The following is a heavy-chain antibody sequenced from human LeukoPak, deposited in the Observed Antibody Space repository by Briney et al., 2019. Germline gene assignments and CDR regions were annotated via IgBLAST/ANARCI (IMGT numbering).Heavy chain of an antibody. D-gene: IGHD5-24*01. CDR3: ARNHVEMATIQI. CDR2: IIPIFGTA. CDR1: GGTFSSYA. J-gene: IGHJ3*02. V-gene: IGHV1-69*06. Sequence: SVKVSCKASGGTFSSYAISWARQAPGQGLEWMGGIIPIFGTANYAQKFQGRVTITADKSTSTAYMELSSLRSEDTAVYYCARNHVEMATIQIWGQGTMVTVSS.